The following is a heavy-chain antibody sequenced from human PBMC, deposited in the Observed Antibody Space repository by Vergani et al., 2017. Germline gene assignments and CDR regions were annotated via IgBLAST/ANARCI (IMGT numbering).Heavy chain of an antibody. V-gene: IGHV3-30-3*01. D-gene: IGHD3/OR15-3a*01. CDR2: ISYDGSNK. J-gene: IGHJ5*02. Sequence: QVQLVESGGGVVQPGRSLRLSCAASGFTFSSYAMHWVRQAPGKGLEWVAVISYDGSNKYYSDSVKGRFTISRDNSKNTLYLQMNRLRAEDPAVYYCARDFGPLRVTGWFDPWGQGTLVTVSS. CDR1: GFTFSSYA. CDR3: ARDFGPLRVTGWFDP.